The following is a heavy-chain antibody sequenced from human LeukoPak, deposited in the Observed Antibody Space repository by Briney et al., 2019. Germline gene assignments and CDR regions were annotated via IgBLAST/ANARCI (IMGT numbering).Heavy chain of an antibody. Sequence: GVSLRLSCAASGFTFSDYWIHWVRQAPGKGLVWVSRINTDGSITNYADSVKGRFSISRDNAKNTLYLQMSSLRAEGTAVYYCARDRGPRTGFMVREAYDYWGQGTLVTVSS. CDR1: GFTFSDYW. V-gene: IGHV3-74*01. CDR3: ARDRGPRTGFMVREAYDY. CDR2: INTDGSIT. J-gene: IGHJ4*02. D-gene: IGHD3-10*01.